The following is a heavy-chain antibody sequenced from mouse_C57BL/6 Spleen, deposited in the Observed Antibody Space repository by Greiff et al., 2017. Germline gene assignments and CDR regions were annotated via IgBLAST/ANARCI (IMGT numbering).Heavy chain of an antibody. J-gene: IGHJ4*01. Sequence: EVKLMESGPELVKPGASVKMSCKASGYTFTDYNMHWVKQSHGKSLEWIGYINPNNGGTSYNQKFKGKATLTVNKSSSTAYMELRSLTSEDSAVYYCAPYDYDEGYYAMDYWGQGTSVTVSS. D-gene: IGHD2-4*01. CDR2: INPNNGGT. V-gene: IGHV1-22*01. CDR1: GYTFTDYN. CDR3: APYDYDEGYYAMDY.